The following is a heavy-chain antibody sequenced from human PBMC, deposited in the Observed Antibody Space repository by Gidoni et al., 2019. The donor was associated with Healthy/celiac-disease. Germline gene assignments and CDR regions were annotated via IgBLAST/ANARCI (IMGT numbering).Heavy chain of an antibody. Sequence: QVQLVQSGAEVKKPGSSVKVSCKASGGTFSSYAISWVRQAPGQRLEWMGGIIPIFGTAKYAQKFQGRATITADESTSTAYMELSNLRSEDTAVFYCAIAYSSGRYYYYYGMDVWGQGTTVTVSS. V-gene: IGHV1-69*01. D-gene: IGHD6-19*01. J-gene: IGHJ6*02. CDR3: AIAYSSGRYYYYYGMDV. CDR1: GGTFSSYA. CDR2: IIPIFGTA.